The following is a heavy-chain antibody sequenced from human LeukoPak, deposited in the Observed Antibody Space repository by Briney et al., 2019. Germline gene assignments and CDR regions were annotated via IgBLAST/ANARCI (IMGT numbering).Heavy chain of an antibody. CDR2: ISKGSGYI. CDR1: GFSFSNYS. J-gene: IGHJ4*02. V-gene: IGHV3-21*01. D-gene: IGHD3-16*01. Sequence: IPGGSLRLSCVGSGFSFSNYSLNWVRQTPGEGLEWVWSISKGSGYIYQTDSVKGRFTISRDNDKNSLFLQMNSLRVEATAVYYCVKDMSRESIFDYWGQGTLVIVSS. CDR3: VKDMSRESIFDY.